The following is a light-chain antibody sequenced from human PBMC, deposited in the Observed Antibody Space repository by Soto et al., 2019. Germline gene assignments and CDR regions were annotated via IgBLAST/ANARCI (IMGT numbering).Light chain of an antibody. CDR1: SGSVSTNYY. Sequence: QTVVTQAPSFSVSPGGTVTLTCGLSSGSVSTNYYPSWYQQTPGPAPRTLIYSTNTRSSGVPDRFSCSILGNKAALTITGAQADDESDYYGVLYMGSGIWVFGGGTKLTVL. CDR2: STN. J-gene: IGLJ3*02. CDR3: VLYMGSGIWV. V-gene: IGLV8-61*01.